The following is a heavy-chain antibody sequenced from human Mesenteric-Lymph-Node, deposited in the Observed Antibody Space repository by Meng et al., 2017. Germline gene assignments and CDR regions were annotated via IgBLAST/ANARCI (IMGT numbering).Heavy chain of an antibody. J-gene: IGHJ4*02. CDR2: IYTSGST. D-gene: IGHD3-9*01. V-gene: IGHV4-61*02. CDR3: AREGYDILTGYYYFDY. CDR1: GGSFSGSYY. Sequence: SETLSLTCAVYGGSFSGSYYWSWIRQPAGKGLEWIGRIYTSGSTNYNPSLKSRVTISVDTSKNQFSLKLSSVTAADTAVYYCAREGYDILTGYYYFDYWGQGTLVTVSS.